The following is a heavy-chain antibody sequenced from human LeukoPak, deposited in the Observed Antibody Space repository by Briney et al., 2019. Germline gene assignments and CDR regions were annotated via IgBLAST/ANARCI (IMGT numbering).Heavy chain of an antibody. CDR2: IYYNGST. CDR3: ARRDQYYYDSSGYYLFDY. J-gene: IGHJ4*02. D-gene: IGHD3-22*01. V-gene: IGHV4-39*07. CDR1: SGSISSSSYY. Sequence: PSETLSLTCTVSSGSISSSSYYWGWIRQPPGKGLEWIGSIYYNGSTNYNPSLKSRVTISVDTSKNQFSLKLSSVTAADTAVYYCARRDQYYYDSSGYYLFDYWGQGTLVTVSS.